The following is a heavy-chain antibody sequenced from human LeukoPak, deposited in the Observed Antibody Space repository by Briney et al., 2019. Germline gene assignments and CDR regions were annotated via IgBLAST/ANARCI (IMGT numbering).Heavy chain of an antibody. J-gene: IGHJ4*02. Sequence: GGSLRLSCAASGFTLSNAWVSWVRQAPGKGLEWGGRIKSKTDGGTTDYAPPVKGRFTNSRDDSKNTLYLQMNSLKTEDTAVYYCTTVAVWEDYMADYWGQGTLVTVSS. CDR2: IKSKTDGGTT. D-gene: IGHD1-26*01. CDR3: TTVAVWEDYMADY. V-gene: IGHV3-15*01. CDR1: GFTLSNAW.